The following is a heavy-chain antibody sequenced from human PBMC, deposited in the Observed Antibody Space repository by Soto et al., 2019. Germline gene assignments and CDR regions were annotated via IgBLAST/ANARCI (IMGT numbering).Heavy chain of an antibody. CDR1: GVSISSGGYS. D-gene: IGHD5-18*01. Sequence: SETLSLTCAVSGVSISSGGYSWSWIRQPPGKGLEWIGYIYHSGSTYYNPSLKSRVTISVDRSKNQFSLRLTSVTAAATAVYYCSRGILVWGQGALVTVSS. CDR2: IYHSGST. J-gene: IGHJ4*02. CDR3: SRGILV. V-gene: IGHV4-30-2*01.